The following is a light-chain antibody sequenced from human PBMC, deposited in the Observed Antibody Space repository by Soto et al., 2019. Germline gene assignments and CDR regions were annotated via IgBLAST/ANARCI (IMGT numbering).Light chain of an antibody. CDR3: QQGYTSAIT. J-gene: IGKJ5*01. CDR2: AAS. V-gene: IGKV1-39*01. Sequence: GDRGTIDCRASQDISTSLAWYQQKPGKAPKFLIYAASNLQSGVPSRFSGSGSGTDFTLTVNSLQPEDFATYYCQQGYTSAITFGQGTRLEIK. CDR1: QDISTS.